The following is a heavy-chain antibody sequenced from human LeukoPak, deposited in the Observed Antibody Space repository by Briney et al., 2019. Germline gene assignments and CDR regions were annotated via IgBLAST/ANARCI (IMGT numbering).Heavy chain of an antibody. CDR1: GGSISSYY. J-gene: IGHJ3*02. V-gene: IGHV4-4*07. Sequence: PSETLSLTCTVSGGSISSYYWSWIRQPAGKGLEWIGRIYTSGSTNYNPSLKSRVTMSVDTSKNQFSLKLSSVTAADTAVYYCARGKSSGSYFAFDIWGQETMVTVSS. CDR3: ARGKSSGSYFAFDI. D-gene: IGHD3-10*01. CDR2: IYTSGST.